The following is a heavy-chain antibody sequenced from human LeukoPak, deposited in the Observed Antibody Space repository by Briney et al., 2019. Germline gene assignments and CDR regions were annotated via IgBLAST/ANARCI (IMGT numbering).Heavy chain of an antibody. Sequence: PGRSLRLSCAASGFTFSSYAMSWVRQAPGKELEWVSAISGSGGSTYYADSVKGRSTISRDNSKNTLYLQMNSLRAEDTAVYYCAKVVVVVAATYSWFDPWGQGTLVTVSS. J-gene: IGHJ5*02. CDR3: AKVVVVVAATYSWFDP. D-gene: IGHD2-15*01. CDR1: GFTFSSYA. CDR2: ISGSGGST. V-gene: IGHV3-23*01.